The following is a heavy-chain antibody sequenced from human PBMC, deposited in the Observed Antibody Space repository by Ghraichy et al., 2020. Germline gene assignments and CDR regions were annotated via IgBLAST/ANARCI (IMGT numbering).Heavy chain of an antibody. V-gene: IGHV4-59*08. J-gene: IGHJ6*02. D-gene: IGHD3-16*01. CDR1: GGSISSYY. CDR3: VRHVAYIGPYYGMDV. Sequence: SETLSLTCTVSGGSISSYYWSWIRQFPGKGLEWIGYIHYSGGTKYNPSLKSRVTISVDTSKNQFSLKLSSVTAADTAVYYCVRHVAYIGPYYGMDVWGQGTTVTVSS. CDR2: IHYSGGT.